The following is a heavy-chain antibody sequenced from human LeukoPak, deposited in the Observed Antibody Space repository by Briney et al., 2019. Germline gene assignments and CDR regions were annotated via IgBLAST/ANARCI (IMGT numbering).Heavy chain of an antibody. CDR2: MNPNSGNT. D-gene: IGHD1-26*01. CDR3: ARVREDGNNWFDP. J-gene: IGHJ5*02. Sequence: ASVKVSCKASGYTFTSYDINWVRQATGQGLEWMGWMNPNSGNTGYAQKIQGRVTITRNTSISTAYMELSSLRSEDTTVYYCARVREDGNNWFDPWGQGTLVTISS. CDR1: GYTFTSYD. V-gene: IGHV1-8*03.